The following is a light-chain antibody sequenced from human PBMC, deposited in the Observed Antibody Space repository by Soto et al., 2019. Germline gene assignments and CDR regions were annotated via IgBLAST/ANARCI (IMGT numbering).Light chain of an antibody. CDR3: QQYNSYAGT. Sequence: DIQMTQSPSTLSASVGDRVTITCRASQSLSNWLAWYQQKPGKAPKLLIYKASSLESGVPSRFSGSGSGTEFTLTISSLQPDDFATYYCQQYNSYAGTFGQGTKV. CDR2: KAS. V-gene: IGKV1-5*03. CDR1: QSLSNW. J-gene: IGKJ1*01.